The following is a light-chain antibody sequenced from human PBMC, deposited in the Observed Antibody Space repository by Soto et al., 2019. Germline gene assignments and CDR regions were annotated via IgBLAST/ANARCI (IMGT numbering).Light chain of an antibody. J-gene: IGKJ4*01. CDR2: DSS. V-gene: IGKV3-11*01. CDR1: QSVGTY. CDR3: QHRSDWPST. Sequence: EIVLTQSPATLSLSPGERATLSCRASQSVGTYFAWYQQKPGQAPRLLIYDSSIRATGIPARFSGSGSGTDFPLTISRLTPDDFAVYYCQHRSDWPSTFGRGTKVEIK.